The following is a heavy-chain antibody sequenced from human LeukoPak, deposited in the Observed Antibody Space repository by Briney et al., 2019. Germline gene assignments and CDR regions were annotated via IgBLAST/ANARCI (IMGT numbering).Heavy chain of an antibody. J-gene: IGHJ3*02. Sequence: SQTLSLTCTVSGGSISSGGYYWSWIRQPPGKGLEWIGYIYHSGSTYYNPSLKSRVTISVDRSKNQFSLKLSSVTAADTAVYYCARDVVAAAGNNDAFDIWGQGTMVTVSS. D-gene: IGHD6-13*01. CDR2: IYHSGST. CDR3: ARDVVAAAGNNDAFDI. V-gene: IGHV4-30-2*01. CDR1: GGSISSGGYY.